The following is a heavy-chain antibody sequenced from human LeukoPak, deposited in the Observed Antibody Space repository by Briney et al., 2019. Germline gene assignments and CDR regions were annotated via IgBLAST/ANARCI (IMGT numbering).Heavy chain of an antibody. Sequence: GGSLRLSCAVSGFTASIYYMTWVRQAPGKGLEWVSYLYRDGSTYYADSVKDRFSISRDNSKNTVYLQMNSLRAEDTAVYYCTEEGRYSSGWYGGYGVWGQGTMVTVSS. CDR3: TEEGRYSSGWYGGYGV. J-gene: IGHJ3*01. CDR1: GFTASIYY. D-gene: IGHD6-19*01. V-gene: IGHV3-66*01. CDR2: LYRDGST.